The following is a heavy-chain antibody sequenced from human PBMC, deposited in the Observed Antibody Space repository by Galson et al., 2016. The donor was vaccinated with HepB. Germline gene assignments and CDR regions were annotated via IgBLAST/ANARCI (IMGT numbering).Heavy chain of an antibody. CDR2: LLYGGST. CDR1: GGSVSSRSYY. J-gene: IGHJ3*02. D-gene: IGHD2-8*02. V-gene: IGHV4-39*07. Sequence: SETLSLTCTVSGGSVSSRSYYWGWIRQPPGKGLEWIGSLLYGGSTYYSPSLKSRTTISVDTSKNQFSLRLTSVTAADTAMYYCARDIILASYPRAFDTWGHGTKVTVSS. CDR3: ARDIILASYPRAFDT.